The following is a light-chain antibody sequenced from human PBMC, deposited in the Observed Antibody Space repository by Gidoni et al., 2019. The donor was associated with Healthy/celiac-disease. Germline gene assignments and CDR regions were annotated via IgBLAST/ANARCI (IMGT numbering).Light chain of an antibody. CDR3: QQRSNWPPYT. CDR2: DAS. CDR1: QSVSSY. V-gene: IGKV3-11*01. Sequence: ENVLTQSPATLSLSPGERATLPCRASQSVSSYLAWYQQKPGQAPRLLIYDASNRATGIPARFSGSGSGTDFTLTISSLEPEDFAVYYCQQRSNWPPYTFGQGTKLEIK. J-gene: IGKJ2*01.